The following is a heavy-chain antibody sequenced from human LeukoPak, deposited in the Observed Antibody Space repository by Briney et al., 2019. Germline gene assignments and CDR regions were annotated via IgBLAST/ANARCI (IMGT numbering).Heavy chain of an antibody. Sequence: GGSLRLSCAASGFTFSSYAMHWVRQAPGKGLEWVAVISYDGSNKYYADSVKGRFTISRDNSKNTLYLQMNSLRAEDTAVYYCARDFGIAVAGTVWQGVRNWFDPWGQGTLVTVSS. CDR3: ARDFGIAVAGTVWQGVRNWFDP. J-gene: IGHJ5*02. CDR2: ISYDGSNK. CDR1: GFTFSSYA. D-gene: IGHD6-19*01. V-gene: IGHV3-30-3*01.